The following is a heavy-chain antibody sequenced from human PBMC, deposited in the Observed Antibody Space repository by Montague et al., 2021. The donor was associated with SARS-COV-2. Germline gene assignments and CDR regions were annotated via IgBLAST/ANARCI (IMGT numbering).Heavy chain of an antibody. D-gene: IGHD4-23*01. CDR1: GGSFSGYY. CDR2: INHSGTT. J-gene: IGHJ4*02. Sequence: SETLSLTCAVYGGSFSGYYWTWIRQSPGKGLEWIAEINHSGTTNYNFNPSLRSRVTISVDTSKSQISLKLRSVTAADTGVYYCARWDPQTLTLIGLRGKSASDYWGQGTLVTVSS. CDR3: ARWDPQTLTLIGLRGKSASDY. V-gene: IGHV4-34*01.